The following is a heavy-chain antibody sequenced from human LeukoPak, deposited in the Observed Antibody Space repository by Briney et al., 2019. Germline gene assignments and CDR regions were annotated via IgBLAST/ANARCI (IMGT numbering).Heavy chain of an antibody. Sequence: GGSLRLSCAASGFTFSSYSMNWVRQAPGTGLEWVSSISSSSSYIYYADSVKGRFTISRDNAKNALYLQMNSLRAEDTAVYYCAKYGRTLGMDVWGQGTTVTVSS. CDR3: AKYGRTLGMDV. D-gene: IGHD2/OR15-2a*01. CDR1: GFTFSSYS. J-gene: IGHJ6*02. V-gene: IGHV3-21*04. CDR2: ISSSSSYI.